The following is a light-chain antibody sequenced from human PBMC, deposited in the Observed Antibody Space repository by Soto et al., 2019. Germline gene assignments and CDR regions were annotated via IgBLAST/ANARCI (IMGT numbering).Light chain of an antibody. V-gene: IGKV1-6*01. Sequence: AIQMTQSPSSLSASVGARVTITCRASQAIRNDLGWYQQRPGKAPKLLIYAASSLQSGVPSRSSGSGSGTEFTLTISSLQPDDFATYYCQQSYSTPWTVGQGTKVDMK. CDR2: AAS. J-gene: IGKJ1*01. CDR1: QAIRND. CDR3: QQSYSTPWT.